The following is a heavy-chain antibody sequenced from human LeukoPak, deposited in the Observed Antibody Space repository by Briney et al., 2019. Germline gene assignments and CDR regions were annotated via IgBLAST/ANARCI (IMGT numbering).Heavy chain of an antibody. Sequence: GGSLRLSCVASAFTFSNYWMSWVRQAPGKGLEWVANIKEDGSEINYVDSVKGRFTISRDNAKNSLYLQMNSLRVDDTAVYYCARDRGYSTFDFWGQGTLVTVSS. CDR2: IKEDGSEI. J-gene: IGHJ4*02. CDR3: ARDRGYSTFDF. D-gene: IGHD4-23*01. CDR1: AFTFSNYW. V-gene: IGHV3-7*01.